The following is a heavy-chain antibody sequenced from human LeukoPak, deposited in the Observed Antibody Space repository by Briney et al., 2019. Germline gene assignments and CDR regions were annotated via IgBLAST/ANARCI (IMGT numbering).Heavy chain of an antibody. J-gene: IGHJ3*02. CDR2: ISSSSSYM. V-gene: IGHV3-21*01. CDR3: ARGNAGRDAFDI. CDR1: GFTFSNYS. Sequence: GGSLRLSCAASGFTFSNYSMNWVRQAPGKGLEWVSSISSSSSYMYDSDSVKGRFTISRDNAKNSLYLLMNSLRAEDTAVYYCARGNAGRDAFDIWGQGTMVTVSS.